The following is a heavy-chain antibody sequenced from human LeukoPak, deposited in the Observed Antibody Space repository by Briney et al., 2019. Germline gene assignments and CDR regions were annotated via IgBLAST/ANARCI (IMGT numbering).Heavy chain of an antibody. CDR2: ISSSSSYI. CDR1: GFTFSSYA. CDR3: ARDAGPNPDFDY. V-gene: IGHV3-21*01. Sequence: PGGSLRLSCAASGFTFSSYAMSWVRQAPGKGLEWVSSISSSSSYIYYADSVKGRFTISRDNAKNSLYLQMNSLRAEDTAVYYCARDAGPNPDFDYWGQGTLVTVSS. J-gene: IGHJ4*02. D-gene: IGHD6-13*01.